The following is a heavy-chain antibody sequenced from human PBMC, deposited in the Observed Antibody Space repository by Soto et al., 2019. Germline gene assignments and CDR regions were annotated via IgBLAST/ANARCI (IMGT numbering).Heavy chain of an antibody. CDR3: ARAYRDLRFLEWSQIYYGMDV. CDR1: GGTFSSYA. D-gene: IGHD3-3*01. Sequence: KVSCKASGGTFSSYAISWVRQAPGQGLEWMGGIIPIFGTANYAQKFQGRVTITADESTSTAYMELSSLRSEDTAVYYCARAYRDLRFLEWSQIYYGMDVWGQGTTVTVSS. J-gene: IGHJ6*02. V-gene: IGHV1-69*01. CDR2: IIPIFGTA.